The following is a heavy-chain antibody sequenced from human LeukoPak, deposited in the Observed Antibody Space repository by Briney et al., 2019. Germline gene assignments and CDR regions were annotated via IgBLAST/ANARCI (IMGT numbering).Heavy chain of an antibody. CDR3: ARVNYGLDI. V-gene: IGHV3-7*03. D-gene: IGHD3-10*01. CDR1: GFTFNRCW. J-gene: IGHJ4*02. Sequence: GGSLRLSCVVSGFTFNRCWMNWVRQAPGKGLEWVASIKRDGSEQRYVDSVEGRFTISRDSAKSSLFLRMNSLRVEDTALYYCARVNYGLDIWGQGTPVTVSS. CDR2: IKRDGSEQ.